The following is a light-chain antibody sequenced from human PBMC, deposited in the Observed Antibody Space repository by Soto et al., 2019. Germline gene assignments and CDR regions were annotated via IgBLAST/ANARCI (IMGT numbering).Light chain of an antibody. V-gene: IGKV3-20*01. CDR1: QSAISSY. Sequence: EIVLTQSPGTLSLSPGERATLSCRASQSAISSYLAWYQQKPGQAPRLLIYGASSRATGIPDRFSGSGSGTDFTLTISGLEPEDFAVYYCQQYSSSPITFVQGTRVEIK. CDR2: GAS. J-gene: IGKJ5*01. CDR3: QQYSSSPIT.